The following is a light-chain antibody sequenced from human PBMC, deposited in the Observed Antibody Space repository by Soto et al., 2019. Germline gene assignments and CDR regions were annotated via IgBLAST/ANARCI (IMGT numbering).Light chain of an antibody. CDR3: QSYDSSLSGVV. J-gene: IGLJ2*01. CDR1: SSNIGAGYD. Sequence: QLVLTQPPSASGAPGRRVTISCTGSSSNIGAGYDVHWYQQLPGTAPKLLIYGNSNRPSGVPDRFSGSKSGTSASLAITGLQAEDEADYYCQSYDSSLSGVVFGGGTKVTVL. CDR2: GNS. V-gene: IGLV1-40*01.